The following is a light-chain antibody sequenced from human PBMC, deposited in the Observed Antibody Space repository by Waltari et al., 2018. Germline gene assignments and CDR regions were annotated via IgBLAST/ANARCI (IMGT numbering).Light chain of an antibody. CDR1: SSDVGGDAS. CDR3: SSQSTKNGVI. V-gene: IGLV2-14*03. CDR2: DVN. J-gene: IGLJ2*01. Sequence: QSALTQPASVSGSPGQSITISCTGSSSDVGGDASASWSEDHPGQAPKVIIYDVNKRPSGVSDLFSGSKSGNTASLTISGLQAEDEATFYCSSQSTKNGVIFGGGTKVTVL.